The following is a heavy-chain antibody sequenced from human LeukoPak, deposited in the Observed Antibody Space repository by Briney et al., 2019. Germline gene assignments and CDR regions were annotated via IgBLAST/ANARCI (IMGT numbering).Heavy chain of an antibody. CDR1: GFTFSSYG. D-gene: IGHD2-2*01. V-gene: IGHV3-30*03. Sequence: PGRSLRLSCAASGFTFSSYGMHWVRQAPGKGLEGVAVISYDGSNKYYADSVKGRFTISRDNSKNTLYLQMNSLRAEDTAVYYCASRYCTITNCYAVGFDHWGQGTLVTVSS. CDR3: ASRYCTITNCYAVGFDH. CDR2: ISYDGSNK. J-gene: IGHJ4*02.